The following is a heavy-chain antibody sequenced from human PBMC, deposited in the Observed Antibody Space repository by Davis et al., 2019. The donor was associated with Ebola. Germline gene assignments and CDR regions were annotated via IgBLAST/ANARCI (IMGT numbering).Heavy chain of an antibody. CDR1: GFTSSSYV. J-gene: IGHJ4*02. CDR2: ISGSGGDI. CDR3: AKDYYDISGYYYVLPDY. Sequence: PGRSLRLSCAASGFTSSSYVMSWVRQAPGKGLEWVSGISGSGGDIYYADSVKGRLTISRDNSKNTPYLQMNSLRAEDTAVYYCAKDYYDISGYYYVLPDYWGQGTLVTVSS. V-gene: IGHV3-23*01. D-gene: IGHD3-22*01.